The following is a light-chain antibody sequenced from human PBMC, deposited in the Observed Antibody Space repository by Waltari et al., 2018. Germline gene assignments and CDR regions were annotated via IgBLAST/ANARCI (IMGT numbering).Light chain of an antibody. CDR1: SPRTYY. Sequence: SSELTQDPAVSVALGQTLRITCPGDSPRTYYVIWYQQKPGQAPVLVIYGRDKLPSGIPDRFSVYSSGDTASLTITGAQAEDEADYFCNSRDYSANYVFGAGTKVTVL. CDR2: GRD. CDR3: NSRDYSANYV. V-gene: IGLV3-19*01. J-gene: IGLJ1*01.